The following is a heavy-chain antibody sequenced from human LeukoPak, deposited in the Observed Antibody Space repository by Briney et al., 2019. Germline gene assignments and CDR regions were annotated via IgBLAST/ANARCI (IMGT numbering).Heavy chain of an antibody. CDR1: GFTVSSNY. J-gene: IGHJ4*02. D-gene: IGHD1-26*01. CDR2: LYSGGTT. CDR3: AKYSGSYVGFDY. Sequence: GGSLRLSCAASGFTVSSNYMSWVRQAPGKGLEWVSLLYSGGTTYYADSVKGRFTISRDNAKNTLYLQVNSLRAEDTAVYYCAKYSGSYVGFDYWGQGTLVTVPS. V-gene: IGHV3-66*02.